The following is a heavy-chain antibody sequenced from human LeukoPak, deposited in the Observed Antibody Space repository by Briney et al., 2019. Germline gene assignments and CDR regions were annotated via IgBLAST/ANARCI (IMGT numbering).Heavy chain of an antibody. J-gene: IGHJ6*03. D-gene: IGHD3-22*01. CDR2: IYYSGST. CDR1: GGSISSRSYY. CDR3: ASSRGSSGYVYYYYYYMDV. V-gene: IGHV4-39*07. Sequence: SETLSLTCTVSGGSISSRSYYWGWIRQPPGKGLEWIGIIYYSGSTYSNPSLRSRVTISVDTSKNQFSLKLSSVTAADTAVYYCASSRGSSGYVYYYYYYMDVWGKGTTVTVSS.